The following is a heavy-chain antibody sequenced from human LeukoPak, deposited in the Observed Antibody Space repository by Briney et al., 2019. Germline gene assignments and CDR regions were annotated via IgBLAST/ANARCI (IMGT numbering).Heavy chain of an antibody. CDR2: IYYSGST. CDR1: GGSISSYY. CDR3: ARLGPLVVPAAMRGATYYYYYMDV. V-gene: IGHV4-59*08. Sequence: SETLSLTCTVSGGSISSYYWSWIRQPPGKGLEWIGYIYYSGSTNYNPSLKSRVTISVDTPKNQFSPKLSSVTAADTAVYYCARLGPLVVPAAMRGATYYYYYMDVWGKGTTVTVSS. D-gene: IGHD2-2*01. J-gene: IGHJ6*03.